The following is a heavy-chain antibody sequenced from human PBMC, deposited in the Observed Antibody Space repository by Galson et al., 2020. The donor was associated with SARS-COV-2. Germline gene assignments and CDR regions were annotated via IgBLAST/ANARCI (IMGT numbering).Heavy chain of an antibody. D-gene: IGHD6-19*01. V-gene: IGHV1-18*04. CDR3: AFSDGWSSGAKYYLLDV. CDR2: TATVNGDM. CDR1: SDTFYSYG. J-gene: IGHJ6*02. Sequence: GESLKISCKALSDTFYSYGTNWVRQAPGQGLEWMGWTATVNGDMEYAEKFQDRVTLTTDTATGTAFMELRSLTSDDTAVYFCAFSDGWSSGAKYYLLDVWGQGTTVTVS.